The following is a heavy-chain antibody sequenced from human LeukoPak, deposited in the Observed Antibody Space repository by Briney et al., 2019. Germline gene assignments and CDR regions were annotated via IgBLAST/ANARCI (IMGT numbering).Heavy chain of an antibody. V-gene: IGHV3-23*01. Sequence: GGSLRLSCAASGFTFNNYAMSWFRQTPGKGLEWVSAISGSGDRTYYAESVKGRFSISRDNSKNTLYLQMHSLRAEDTAVYYCGKRELWHGSGEDAWGQGTTVTVSS. J-gene: IGHJ6*02. CDR2: ISGSGDRT. CDR1: GFTFNNYA. D-gene: IGHD3-10*01. CDR3: GKRELWHGSGEDA.